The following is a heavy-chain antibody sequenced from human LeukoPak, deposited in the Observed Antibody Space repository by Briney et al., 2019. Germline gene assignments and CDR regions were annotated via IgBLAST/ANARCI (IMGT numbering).Heavy chain of an antibody. J-gene: IGHJ5*02. CDR3: ARFATEYSSSSRFDP. Sequence: GESLKISCKGSGYSFTSYWIGWVRQMPGKGLEWMGIIYPGDSDTRYSPSFQGQVTISADKSISTAYLQWSSLRASDTAMYYCARFATEYSSSSRFDPWGQGTLVTVSS. CDR1: GYSFTSYW. D-gene: IGHD6-6*01. V-gene: IGHV5-51*01. CDR2: IYPGDSDT.